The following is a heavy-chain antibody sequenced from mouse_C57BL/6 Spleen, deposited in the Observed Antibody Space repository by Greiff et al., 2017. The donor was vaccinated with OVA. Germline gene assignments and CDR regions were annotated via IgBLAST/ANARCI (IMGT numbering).Heavy chain of an antibody. CDR2: IDPSDSET. CDR1: GYTFTSYW. CDR3: ARRGYDYDGGYYFDY. Sequence: VQLQQPGAELVRPGSSVKLSCKASGYTFTSYWMHWVKQRPIQGLEWIGNIDPSDSETHSNQKFKDKATLTVDKSSSTAYMQLSSLTSEDSAVYYCARRGYDYDGGYYFDYWGQGTTLTVSS. V-gene: IGHV1-52*01. D-gene: IGHD2-4*01. J-gene: IGHJ2*01.